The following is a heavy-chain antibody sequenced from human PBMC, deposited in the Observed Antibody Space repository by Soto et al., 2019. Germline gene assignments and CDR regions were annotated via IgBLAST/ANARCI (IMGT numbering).Heavy chain of an antibody. CDR3: AKDPSSGGPNWFDP. CDR2: ISWNSGSI. CDR1: GGKCDDYA. J-gene: IGHJ5*02. V-gene: IGHV3-9*01. Sequence: GGLMRLWCAAAGGKCDDYARHWVRQATGKGLEWVSGISWNSGSIGYADSVKGRFTISRDNAKNSLYLQMNSLRAEDTALYYCAKDPSSGGPNWFDPWGQGTLVTVSS. D-gene: IGHD6-19*01.